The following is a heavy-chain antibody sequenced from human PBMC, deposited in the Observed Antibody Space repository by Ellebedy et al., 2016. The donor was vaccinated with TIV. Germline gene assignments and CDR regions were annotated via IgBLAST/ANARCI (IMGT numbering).Heavy chain of an antibody. V-gene: IGHV3-23*01. D-gene: IGHD2-15*01. Sequence: GESLKISXAASGFTFSSYAMSWVRQAPGKGLEWVSAISGSGGSTYYADSVKGRFTISRDNAKNSLYLQMNSLRAEDTAVYYCARDKFRRWGMDVWGQGTTVTVSS. J-gene: IGHJ6*02. CDR1: GFTFSSYA. CDR3: ARDKFRRWGMDV. CDR2: ISGSGGST.